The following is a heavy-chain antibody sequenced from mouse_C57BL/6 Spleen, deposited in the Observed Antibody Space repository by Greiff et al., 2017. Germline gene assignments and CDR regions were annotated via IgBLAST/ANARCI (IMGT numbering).Heavy chain of an antibody. CDR1: GFTFSSYG. V-gene: IGHV5-6*02. CDR2: ISSGGSYT. D-gene: IGHD3-2*01. J-gene: IGHJ4*01. CDR3: ARREDSPGMDY. Sequence: EVMLVESGGDLVKPGGSLKLSCAASGFTFSSYGMSWVRQTPDKRLEWVATISSGGSYTYYPDSVKGRFTISRDNAKNTLYLQMSSLKSEATAMYYCARREDSPGMDYWGQGTSVTVSS.